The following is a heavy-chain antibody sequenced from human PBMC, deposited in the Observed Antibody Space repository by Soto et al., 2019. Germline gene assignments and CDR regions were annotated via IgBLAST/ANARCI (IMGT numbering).Heavy chain of an antibody. Sequence: EVQLVESGGGLVKPGGSLRLSCVASGFTFSLYTMNWVRQAPGKGLEWLSSIDSSSTSIYYADSMRGRFTISRDNAKNSLYLEMYSLEVEDTAVYYCASARAVTTSPDLFCGQRTLVTVSS. CDR3: ASARAVTTSPDLF. V-gene: IGHV3-21*02. J-gene: IGHJ4*02. CDR1: GFTFSLYT. CDR2: IDSSSTSI. D-gene: IGHD4-17*01.